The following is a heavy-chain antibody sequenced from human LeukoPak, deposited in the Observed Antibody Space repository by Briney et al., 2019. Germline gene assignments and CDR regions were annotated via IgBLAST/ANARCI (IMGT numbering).Heavy chain of an antibody. J-gene: IGHJ6*02. CDR3: ARDRRYYDSSGYYSDHYYYYGMDV. CDR2: ISGSGGST. CDR1: GFTFSSYA. D-gene: IGHD3-22*01. V-gene: IGHV3-23*01. Sequence: GGSLRLSCAASGFTFSSYAMSWVRQAPGKGLEWVSAISGSGGSTYYADSVRGRFTISRDNSKNTLYVQMNSLRAEDTAVYYCARDRRYYDSSGYYSDHYYYYGMDVWGQGTTVTVSS.